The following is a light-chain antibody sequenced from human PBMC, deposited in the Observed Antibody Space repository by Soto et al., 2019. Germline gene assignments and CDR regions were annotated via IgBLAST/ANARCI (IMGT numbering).Light chain of an antibody. V-gene: IGKV1-39*01. CDR3: QQTYIAPPL. J-gene: IGKJ1*01. CDR1: QSISSY. CDR2: SAS. Sequence: DIQMTQSPSSLSASVGDRVTITCRASQSISSYLNWYRQKPGKAPELLIYSASNLQSGVPQTFSGSGSGTDFTLTIRGLQSEDFATYYCQQTYIAPPLFGQGTKV.